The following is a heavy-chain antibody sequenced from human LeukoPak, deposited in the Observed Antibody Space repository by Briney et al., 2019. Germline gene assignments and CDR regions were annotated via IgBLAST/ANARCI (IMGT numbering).Heavy chain of an antibody. CDR3: ARLLRRDGYNSFHSEGIGFDY. CDR2: IFYSGST. J-gene: IGHJ4*02. CDR1: GGSISGYY. Sequence: EASETLSLTCSVSGGSISGYYWSWIRQSPGKGLEWIEYIFYSGSTNYNPSLKSRVTISVDTSKNQFSLKLSSVTAADTAVYYCARLLRRDGYNSFHSEGIGFDYWGQGTLVTVSS. D-gene: IGHD5-24*01. V-gene: IGHV4-59*08.